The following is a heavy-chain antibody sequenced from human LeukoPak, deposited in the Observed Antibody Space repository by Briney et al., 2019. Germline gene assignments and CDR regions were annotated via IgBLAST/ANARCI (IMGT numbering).Heavy chain of an antibody. D-gene: IGHD4-17*01. V-gene: IGHV3-23*01. J-gene: IGHJ4*02. CDR3: AKGPTVSKRGYFDY. CDR2: ISGSGAST. CDR1: GFTFSSYA. Sequence: GGSLRLSCAVSGFTFSSYAMSWVRQAPGKGLEWVSAISGSGASTYYADSVKGRFTISRDNSKNTLSLQMNSLRAEDTAVYYCAKGPTVSKRGYFDYWGQGTLVTVSS.